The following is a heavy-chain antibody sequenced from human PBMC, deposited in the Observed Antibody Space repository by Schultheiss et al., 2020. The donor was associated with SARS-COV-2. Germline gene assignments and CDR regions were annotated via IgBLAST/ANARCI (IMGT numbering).Heavy chain of an antibody. J-gene: IGHJ6*02. V-gene: IGHV3-66*02. CDR2: IYSGGST. D-gene: IGHD6-13*01. Sequence: GESLKISCAASGFTVSSNYMSWVRQAPGKGLEWVSVIYSGGSTYYADSVKGRFTISRDNSKNTLYLQMNSLRAEDTAVYYCARDYRGYSSSWYGDYYYYGMDVWGQGTTVTVSS. CDR1: GFTVSSNY. CDR3: ARDYRGYSSSWYGDYYYYGMDV.